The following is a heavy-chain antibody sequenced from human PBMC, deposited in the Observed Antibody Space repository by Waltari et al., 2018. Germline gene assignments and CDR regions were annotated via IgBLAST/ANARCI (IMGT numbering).Heavy chain of an antibody. D-gene: IGHD2-15*01. Sequence: EVQLVGSGGGLVKPGGSLRLSWAASGFRFSSSTTHCVRQAPGKGLEWVSSISSGSSYIYYADSVKGRFTISRDNAKNSLYLQMNSLRVEDTAVYYCAREWGVMVGTAGFYFDYWGQGALVTVSS. CDR3: AREWGVMVGTAGFYFDY. J-gene: IGHJ4*02. CDR2: ISSGSSYI. CDR1: GFRFSSST. V-gene: IGHV3-21*01.